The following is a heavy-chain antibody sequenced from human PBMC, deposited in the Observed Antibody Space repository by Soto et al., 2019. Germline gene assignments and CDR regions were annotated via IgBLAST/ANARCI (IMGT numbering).Heavy chain of an antibody. CDR3: ARLGHTFKGDGYSEH. Sequence: QVQLQQWGAGLLKPSETLSLTCAVYGGSFSGYYWSWIRQPPGKGLEWIGEINHSGSTNYNPSLKSRVTISVDTSKNQFSLKLSSVTAADTAVYYCARLGHTFKGDGYSEHWGQGTLVTVSS. D-gene: IGHD5-18*01. V-gene: IGHV4-34*01. J-gene: IGHJ1*01. CDR1: GGSFSGYY. CDR2: INHSGST.